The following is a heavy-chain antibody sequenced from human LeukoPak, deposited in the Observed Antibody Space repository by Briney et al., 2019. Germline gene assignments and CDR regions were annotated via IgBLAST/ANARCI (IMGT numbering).Heavy chain of an antibody. J-gene: IGHJ2*01. Sequence: PGGSLRLSCAASGFTFSSYGMHWVRQAPGKGLEWVAVISYDGSNKYYADSVKGRFTISRDNSKNTLYLQMNSLRAEDTAVYYCAKEYYYDSSGYYYVGYWYFDLWGRGTLVTVSS. V-gene: IGHV3-30*18. CDR1: GFTFSSYG. CDR2: ISYDGSNK. D-gene: IGHD3-22*01. CDR3: AKEYYYDSSGYYYVGYWYFDL.